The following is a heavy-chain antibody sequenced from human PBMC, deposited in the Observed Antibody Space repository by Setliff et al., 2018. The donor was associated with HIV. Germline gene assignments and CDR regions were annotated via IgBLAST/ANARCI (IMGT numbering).Heavy chain of an antibody. CDR3: ARQPRWLQFPRYFDY. D-gene: IGHD5-12*01. V-gene: IGHV4-59*08. CDR1: GGSIRSYY. CDR2: VFYNGDT. Sequence: SETLSLTCTVSGGSIRSYYWSWIRQSPGKGLEWIGYVFYNGDTAYNPSLKSRLTISVDTSKNQFSLKLSSVTAADTAVYYCARQPRWLQFPRYFDYWGQGTLVTVSS. J-gene: IGHJ4*02.